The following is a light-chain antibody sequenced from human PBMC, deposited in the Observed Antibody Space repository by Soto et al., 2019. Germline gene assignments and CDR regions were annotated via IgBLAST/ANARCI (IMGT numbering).Light chain of an antibody. V-gene: IGKV3D-20*02. CDR2: GAS. CDR1: QTVSSTY. CDR3: QQRSNWPIT. J-gene: IGKJ5*01. Sequence: EIGVTKSPGTLSLSTGERATLSCRTSQTVSSTYFAWYQQKPGQAPRLLIYGASTRATGIPARFSGSGSGTEFTLTISSLEPEDFALYYCQQRSNWPITFGQGTRLEIK.